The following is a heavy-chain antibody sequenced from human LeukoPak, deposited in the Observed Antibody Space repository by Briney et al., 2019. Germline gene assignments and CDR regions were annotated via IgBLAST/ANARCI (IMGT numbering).Heavy chain of an antibody. CDR3: VKDIHYYGSGNYYNGYFDY. J-gene: IGHJ4*02. CDR1: GFSFSNYA. CDR2: ISSSGGST. V-gene: IGHV3-64D*09. D-gene: IGHD3-10*01. Sequence: GGSLRLSCSASGFSFSNYAMHWVRQAPGKGLEYVSAISSSGGSTYYADSVKGRFTISRDNSKNTLYLQVSSLRAEDTAVYYCVKDIHYYGSGNYYNGYFDYWGQGTLVTVSS.